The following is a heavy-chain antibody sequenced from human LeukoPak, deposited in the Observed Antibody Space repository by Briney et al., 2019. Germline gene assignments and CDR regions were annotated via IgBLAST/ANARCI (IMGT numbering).Heavy chain of an antibody. D-gene: IGHD6-19*01. CDR3: ARTVAGTWGPLDY. J-gene: IGHJ4*02. CDR1: GYTFTAYY. Sequence: ASVKVSCKASGYTFTAYYLHWVRQAPGQGLEWMGWIDSNTGDTKYTQKFQGRVSMTRDTSFNTAYMELSRLTSDDTAVYYCARTVAGTWGPLDYWGQGTLVTVSS. CDR2: IDSNTGDT. V-gene: IGHV1-2*02.